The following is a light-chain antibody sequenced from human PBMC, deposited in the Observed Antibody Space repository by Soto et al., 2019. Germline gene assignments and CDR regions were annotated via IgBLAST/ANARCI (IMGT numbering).Light chain of an antibody. CDR2: EVS. CDR3: NLYTGSSTYV. V-gene: IGLV2-18*01. Sequence: QSVLTQPPSVSGSPGQSVAISCTGTSSDVGSYNRVSWYQQPPGAAPKLMIYEVSNRPSGVPDRFSGSKSGNTASLTISGLQAEDEADYYCNLYTGSSTYVFGTGTQVTVL. CDR1: SSDVGSYNR. J-gene: IGLJ1*01.